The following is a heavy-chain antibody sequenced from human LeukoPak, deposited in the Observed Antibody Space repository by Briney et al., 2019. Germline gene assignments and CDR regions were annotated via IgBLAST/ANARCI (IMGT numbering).Heavy chain of an antibody. D-gene: IGHD2-2*01. CDR1: GFTFSSYA. CDR3: ARDTHTPDIVVVPVYKDAFDI. Sequence: QPGGSLRLSCAASGFTFSSYAMHWVRQAPGKGLEWVAVISYDGSNKYYADSVKGRFTISRDNSKNTLYLQMNSLRAEDTAVYYCARDTHTPDIVVVPVYKDAFDIWGQGTMVTVSS. V-gene: IGHV3-30-3*01. J-gene: IGHJ3*02. CDR2: ISYDGSNK.